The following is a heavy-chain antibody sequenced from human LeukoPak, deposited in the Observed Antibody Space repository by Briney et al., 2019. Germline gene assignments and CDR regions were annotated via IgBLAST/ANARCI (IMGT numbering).Heavy chain of an antibody. D-gene: IGHD2-2*01. CDR1: GFTFSSYS. V-gene: IGHV3-48*04. Sequence: GGSLRLSCAASGFTFSSYSMNWVRQAPGKGLEWVSYISSSSSTIYYADSVKGRFTISRDNAKNSLYLQMNSLRAEDTAVYYCARGGYCSSTSCRRRIHDAFDIWGQGTMVTVSS. J-gene: IGHJ3*02. CDR2: ISSSSSTI. CDR3: ARGGYCSSTSCRRRIHDAFDI.